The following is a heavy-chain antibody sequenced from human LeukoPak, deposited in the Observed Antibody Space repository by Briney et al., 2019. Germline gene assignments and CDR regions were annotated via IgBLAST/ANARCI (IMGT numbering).Heavy chain of an antibody. V-gene: IGHV4-30-2*01. J-gene: IGHJ3*02. CDR2: IYHSGST. CDR3: ARDSRVWPGGAFDI. Sequence: SQTLSLTCAVSGGSISSGGYSWSWIRQPPGKGLEWIGYIYHSGSTYYNPSLKSRVTISVDRSKNQFSLKLSSVTAADTAVYYCARDSRVWPGGAFDIWGQGTMVTVSS. D-gene: IGHD2-8*01. CDR1: GGSISSGGYS.